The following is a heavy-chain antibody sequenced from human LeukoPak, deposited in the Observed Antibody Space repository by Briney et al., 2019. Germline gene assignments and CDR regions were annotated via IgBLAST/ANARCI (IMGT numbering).Heavy chain of an antibody. Sequence: GGSLRLSCAASGFTFSTYAVIWVRQAPGKGLEWVSTISGSGGSTYYADSVKGRFTISRDNSKNTLYLQMNSLRAEDTAVYYCAKGPISGSPFGYWGQGTLVTVSS. CDR2: ISGSGGST. CDR1: GFTFSTYA. J-gene: IGHJ4*02. D-gene: IGHD1-26*01. CDR3: AKGPISGSPFGY. V-gene: IGHV3-23*01.